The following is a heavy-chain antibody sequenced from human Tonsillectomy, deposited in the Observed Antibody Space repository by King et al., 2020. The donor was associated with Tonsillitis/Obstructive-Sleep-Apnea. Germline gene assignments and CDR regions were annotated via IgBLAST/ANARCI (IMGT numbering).Heavy chain of an antibody. V-gene: IGHV4-31*03. Sequence: MQLQESGPGLVKPSQTLSLTCTVSGGSISSGGYYWSWIRQHPGKGLEWIGYIYYSGSTYYNPSLKSRVTISVDTSKKQFSLKLSSVTAADTAVYYCARDCGDYGDYSDAPKKGYYYYGMDVWGQGTTVTVSS. CDR1: GGSISSGGYY. J-gene: IGHJ6*02. D-gene: IGHD4-17*01. CDR3: ARDCGDYGDYSDAPKKGYYYYGMDV. CDR2: IYYSGST.